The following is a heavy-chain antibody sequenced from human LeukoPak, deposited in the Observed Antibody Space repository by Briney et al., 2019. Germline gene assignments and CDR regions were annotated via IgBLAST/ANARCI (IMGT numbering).Heavy chain of an antibody. CDR1: GFTFDIYT. V-gene: IGHV3-43*01. CDR2: INLDGGDT. D-gene: IGHD7-27*01. J-gene: IGHJ4*02. CDR3: VKDEDWGFSD. Sequence: PGGSLRLSCAASGFTFDIYTMHWVRQAPGKGLEWVSLINLDGGDTYYADSGKGRFTISRDNSKNSLYLQMNILRTEDTALYYWVKDEDWGFSDWGQGTLSPCPQ.